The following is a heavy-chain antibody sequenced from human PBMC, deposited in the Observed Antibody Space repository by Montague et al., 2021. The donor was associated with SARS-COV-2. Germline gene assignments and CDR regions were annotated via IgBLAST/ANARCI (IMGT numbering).Heavy chain of an antibody. D-gene: IGHD3-22*01. CDR3: AKGGERITMIVVVITLADFDY. CDR1: GFTFSSYG. CDR2: IWYDGSNK. Sequence: SLRLSCAASGFTFSSYGMHWVRQAPGKGLEWVAVIWYDGSNKYYADSVKGRFTISRDNSKNTLYLQMNSLRAEDTAVYYCAKGGERITMIVVVITLADFDYWGQGTLVTVSS. J-gene: IGHJ4*02. V-gene: IGHV3-33*06.